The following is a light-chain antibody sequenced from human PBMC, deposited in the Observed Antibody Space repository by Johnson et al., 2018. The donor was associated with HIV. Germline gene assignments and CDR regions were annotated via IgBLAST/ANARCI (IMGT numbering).Light chain of an antibody. CDR3: GTWDSSLSAGPYV. CDR1: SSNIGNNY. V-gene: IGLV1-51*02. Sequence: QSVLTQPPSVSAAPGQKVTISCSGSSSNIGNNYVSWYQQLPGTAPKLLIYENNKRPSGIPDRFSGSKSGTSATLAITGLQTGAEADYYCGTWDSSLSAGPYVFGTGTRVTVL. J-gene: IGLJ1*01. CDR2: ENN.